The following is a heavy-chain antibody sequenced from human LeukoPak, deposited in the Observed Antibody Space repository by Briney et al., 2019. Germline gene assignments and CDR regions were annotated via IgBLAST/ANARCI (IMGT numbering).Heavy chain of an antibody. CDR1: GYTFTGYY. CDR2: MNPNNGNK. CDR3: ARVGHYYGSGSSYTYYYYYMDV. V-gene: IGHV1-8*03. D-gene: IGHD3-10*01. Sequence: ASVKVSCKASGYTFTGYYMHWVRQAPGQGLEWMGWMNPNNGNKAYAQKFQGRVTITRNTSISTAYMELSSLRSEDTALYYCARVGHYYGSGSSYTYYYYYMDVWRKGTAVTVSS. J-gene: IGHJ6*03.